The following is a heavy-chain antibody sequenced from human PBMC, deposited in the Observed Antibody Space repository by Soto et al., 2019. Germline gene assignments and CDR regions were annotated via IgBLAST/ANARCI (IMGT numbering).Heavy chain of an antibody. CDR3: ASDPDYYDSSGSINDACDI. D-gene: IGHD3-22*01. CDR1: GGSISSGDYY. V-gene: IGHV4-30-4*01. J-gene: IGHJ3*02. Sequence: QVQLQESGPGLVKPSQTLSLTCTVSGGSISSGDYYWSWIRQPPGKGLEWIGYIYYSGSTYYNPSLKCLVIISVDTSKNLSSLKLGSVTGADTAVYYCASDPDYYDSSGSINDACDIWGQGTMLTVSS. CDR2: IYYSGST.